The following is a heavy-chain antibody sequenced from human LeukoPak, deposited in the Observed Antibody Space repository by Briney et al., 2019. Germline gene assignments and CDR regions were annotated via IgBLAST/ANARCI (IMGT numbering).Heavy chain of an antibody. CDR2: ISSSSSYV. J-gene: IGHJ6*03. Sequence: PGGSLRLSCAASGFTFSSYSMNWVRQAPGKGLEWVSSISSSSSYVYYADSVEGRFTISRDNAKKSLYLQMNSLRAEDTAVYYCARGVDNYYYYYMDVWGKGTTVTISS. D-gene: IGHD5-12*01. CDR1: GFTFSSYS. V-gene: IGHV3-21*01. CDR3: ARGVDNYYYYYMDV.